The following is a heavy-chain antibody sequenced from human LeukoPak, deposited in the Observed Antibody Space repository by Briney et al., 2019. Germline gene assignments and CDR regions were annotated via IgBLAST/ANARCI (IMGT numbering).Heavy chain of an antibody. V-gene: IGHV4-59*08. J-gene: IGHJ4*02. D-gene: IGHD3-9*01. CDR3: ASSYYDILTGYHYFDY. Sequence: PSETLSLTCFVSGDSISTYYWSWIRQSPGKGLEWIGYIYYGGSANYNPSLKSRISISLDTSKNQFSLKLSSVTAADTAVYYCASSYYDILTGYHYFDYWGQGTLVTVSS. CDR2: IYYGGSA. CDR1: GDSISTYY.